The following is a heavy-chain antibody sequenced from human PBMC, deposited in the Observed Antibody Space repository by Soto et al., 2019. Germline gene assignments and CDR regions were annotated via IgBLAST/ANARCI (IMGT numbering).Heavy chain of an antibody. CDR2: VYNSGST. D-gene: IGHD2-21*01. CDR1: GGSITRYN. V-gene: IGHV4-59*01. J-gene: IGHJ5*02. Sequence: SETLSLAGIVSGGSITRYNWNWLRQPPGKALEWIGYVYNSGSTNYNPSLKSRVTISVDTSKNPFSLKVNSVTAADTAVYYCARRAVVAVTGSLDNWLDPWGQGILVT. CDR3: ARRAVVAVTGSLDNWLDP.